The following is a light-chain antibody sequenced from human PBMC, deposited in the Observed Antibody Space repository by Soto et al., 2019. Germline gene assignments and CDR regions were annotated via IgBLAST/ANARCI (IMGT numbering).Light chain of an antibody. V-gene: IGKV3-20*01. CDR1: QSVSSSY. Sequence: EIVLTQSPGTLSLSPGERATLSCRASQSVSSSYLAWYQQKPGQAPRLLIYGASTRATGVPDRFSGSGSGTDFTLTISSLQSEDFAVYYCQQYNNWPPRAWTFGQGTKVEIK. J-gene: IGKJ1*01. CDR2: GAS. CDR3: QQYNNWPPRAWT.